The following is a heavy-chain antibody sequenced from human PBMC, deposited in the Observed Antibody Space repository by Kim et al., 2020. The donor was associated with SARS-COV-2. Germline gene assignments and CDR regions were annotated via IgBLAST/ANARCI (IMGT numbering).Heavy chain of an antibody. Sequence: SETLSLTCTVSGTSISSGGYFWSWIRQHPGKGLEWIGYIFYSGTTYYNPSLKSRVSISVDRSKNQFSVILSSVTVADTAVYYCARVGGGAYYFDYWGQGSLVTVSS. V-gene: IGHV4-31*03. CDR2: IFYSGTT. J-gene: IGHJ4*02. CDR3: ARVGGGAYYFDY. CDR1: GTSISSGGYF. D-gene: IGHD3-10*01.